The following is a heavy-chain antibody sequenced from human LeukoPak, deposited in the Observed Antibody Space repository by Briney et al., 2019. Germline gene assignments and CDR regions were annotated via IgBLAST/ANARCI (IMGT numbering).Heavy chain of an antibody. D-gene: IGHD3-22*01. CDR2: ISSSSSTI. Sequence: GGSLRLSCAASGFTFSDYYMSWIRQAPGKGLEWVSYISSSSSTIYYADSVKGRFTISRDNAKNSLYLQMNSLRAEDTAVYYCARDIYYDSSGYYGSVYWGQGTLVTVSS. CDR3: ARDIYYDSSGYYGSVY. CDR1: GFTFSDYY. J-gene: IGHJ4*02. V-gene: IGHV3-11*04.